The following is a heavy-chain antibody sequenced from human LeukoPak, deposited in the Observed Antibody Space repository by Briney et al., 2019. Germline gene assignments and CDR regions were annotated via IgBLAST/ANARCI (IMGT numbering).Heavy chain of an antibody. CDR1: GGSISSGSYY. Sequence: SETLSLTCIVSGGSISSGSYYWSWIRQPAGRGLEWIGRIYTSGSTNYNPSLKSRVTISVDTSKNQFSLKLSSVTAADTAVYYCARARGGSPFGYWGQGTLVTVSS. CDR2: IYTSGST. CDR3: ARARGGSPFGY. J-gene: IGHJ4*02. D-gene: IGHD3-16*01. V-gene: IGHV4-61*02.